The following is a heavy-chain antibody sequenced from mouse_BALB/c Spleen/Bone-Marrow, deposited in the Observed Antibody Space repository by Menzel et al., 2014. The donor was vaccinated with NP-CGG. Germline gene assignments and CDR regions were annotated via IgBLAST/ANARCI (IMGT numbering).Heavy chain of an antibody. D-gene: IGHD1-2*01. Sequence: EVKVVESGGGLVKPGGSLKLSCAASGFAFSSYDMSWVRQTPEKRLEWVATISSGGIYTYYPDSVKGRFSISRDNARNTLYLQMSSLRSEDTALYYCARLRRLRYFDYWGQGTTLTVSS. J-gene: IGHJ2*01. CDR1: GFAFSSYD. CDR3: ARLRRLRYFDY. V-gene: IGHV5-9*02. CDR2: ISSGGIYT.